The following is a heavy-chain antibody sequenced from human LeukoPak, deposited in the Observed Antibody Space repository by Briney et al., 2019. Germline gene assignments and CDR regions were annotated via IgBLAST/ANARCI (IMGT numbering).Heavy chain of an antibody. CDR2: IYYSGST. J-gene: IGHJ3*02. CDR3: AGPLGSKNAFDI. CDR1: GGSISTHY. Sequence: SETLSLTCTVSGGSISTHYWTWIRQSPGKGLEWIGNIYYSGSTNYNPSLKSRVSISVDTPKNQFSLKLNSVTAADTAVYYCAGPLGSKNAFDIWGQGTMVTVSS. V-gene: IGHV4-59*08. D-gene: IGHD1-1*01.